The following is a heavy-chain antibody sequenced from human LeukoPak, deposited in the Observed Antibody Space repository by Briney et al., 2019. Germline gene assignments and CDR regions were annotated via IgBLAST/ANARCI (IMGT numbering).Heavy chain of an antibody. CDR1: GFPFSGYS. V-gene: IGHV3-48*02. CDR2: ISGSSSAV. CDR3: ARDETWAFDY. Sequence: GGSLRLSCATSGFPFSGYSMNWVGQARGKGLEWVSYISGSSSAVHYPDSVKGRFTISRDNAKNSLYLQMNSLRDEDTAVYYCARDETWAFDYWGQGTLVTVSS. D-gene: IGHD7-27*01. J-gene: IGHJ4*02.